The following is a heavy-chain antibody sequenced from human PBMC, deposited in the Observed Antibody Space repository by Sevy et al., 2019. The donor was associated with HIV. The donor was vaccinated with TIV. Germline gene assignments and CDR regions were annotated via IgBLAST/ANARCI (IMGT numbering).Heavy chain of an antibody. CDR2: ISDDSRYI. Sequence: GGSLRLSCAASGFNFRTYSMNWVRQAPGKGLEWLSSISDDSRYIYYSDSVKGRFTISRANAKNLLFLQMNNLRVAETAIYYCARDFTIFGVVSGIDYWGQGNLVTVSS. J-gene: IGHJ4*01. CDR3: ARDFTIFGVVSGIDY. V-gene: IGHV3-21*04. CDR1: GFNFRTYS. D-gene: IGHD3-3*01.